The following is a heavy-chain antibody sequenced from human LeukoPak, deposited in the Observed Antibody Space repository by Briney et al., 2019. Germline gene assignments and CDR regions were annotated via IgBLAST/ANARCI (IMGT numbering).Heavy chain of an antibody. V-gene: IGHV3-11*01. Sequence: GGSLRLSCAASGFTFSDYYMSWIRQAPGKGLEWVSYISSSGSSMFSADPVKGRFTISRDNAKNSLYLQMNSLRVEDTAVYYCAREGGYGSGPIGHWGQGTLVTVSS. CDR1: GFTFSDYY. J-gene: IGHJ4*02. CDR3: AREGGYGSGPIGH. CDR2: ISSSGSSM. D-gene: IGHD3-10*01.